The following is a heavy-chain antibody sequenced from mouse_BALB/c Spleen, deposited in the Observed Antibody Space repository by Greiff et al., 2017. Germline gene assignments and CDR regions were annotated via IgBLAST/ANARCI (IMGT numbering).Heavy chain of an antibody. Sequence: EVKLEESGGGLVQPGGSLRLSCATSGFTFTDYYMSWVRQPPGKALEWLGFIRNKANGYTTEYSASVKGRFTISRDNYQSILYLQMNTLRAEDSATYYCARDIDYCSLAYWGQGTLVTVSA. CDR1: GFTFTDYY. D-gene: IGHD1-1*01. CDR3: ARDIDYCSLAY. J-gene: IGHJ3*01. CDR2: IRNKANGYTT. V-gene: IGHV7-3*02.